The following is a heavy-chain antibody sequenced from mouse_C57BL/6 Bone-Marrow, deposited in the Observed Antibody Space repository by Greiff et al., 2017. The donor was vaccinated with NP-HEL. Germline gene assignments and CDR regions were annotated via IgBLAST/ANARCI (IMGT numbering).Heavy chain of an antibody. J-gene: IGHJ2*01. V-gene: IGHV1-18*01. Sequence: EVQLQQSGPELVKPGASVKIPCKASGYTFTDYNMDWVKQSHGKSLEWIGDINPNNGGTIYNQKFKGKATLTVDQSSSTAYMQLNSLTSEDSAVYYCARYYYGSRVYFDYWGQGTTLTVSS. CDR2: INPNNGGT. CDR1: GYTFTDYN. D-gene: IGHD1-1*01. CDR3: ARYYYGSRVYFDY.